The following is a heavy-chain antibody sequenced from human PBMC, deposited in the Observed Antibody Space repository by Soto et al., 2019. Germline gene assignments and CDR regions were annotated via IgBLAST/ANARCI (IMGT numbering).Heavy chain of an antibody. CDR3: ANIVGALIYSSGWSQDFDY. J-gene: IGHJ4*02. CDR1: GFTFSSYS. V-gene: IGHV3-21*01. D-gene: IGHD6-19*01. Sequence: GGSLRLSCAASGFTFSSYSMNWVRQAPGKGLEWVSSISSSSSYIYYADSVKGRFTISRDNAKNSLYLQMNSLRAEDTAVYYCANIVGALIYSSGWSQDFDYWGQGTLVTVSS. CDR2: ISSSSSYI.